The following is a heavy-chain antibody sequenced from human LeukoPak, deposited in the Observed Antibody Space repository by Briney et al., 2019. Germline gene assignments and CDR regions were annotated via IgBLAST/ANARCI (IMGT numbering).Heavy chain of an antibody. CDR3: AKAGAVVVVAAKFFDY. Sequence: GGTLRLSCAASGFTFSSYGMSWVRQAPGKGLEWVSAISGSGGSTYYADSVKGRFTISRDNSKNTLYLQMNSLRAEDTAVYYCAKAGAVVVVAAKFFDYWGQGTLVTVSS. D-gene: IGHD2-15*01. CDR2: ISGSGGST. J-gene: IGHJ4*02. V-gene: IGHV3-23*01. CDR1: GFTFSSYG.